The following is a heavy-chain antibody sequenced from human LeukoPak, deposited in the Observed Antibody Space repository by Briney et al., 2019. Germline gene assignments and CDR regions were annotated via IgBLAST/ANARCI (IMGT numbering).Heavy chain of an antibody. CDR1: GFTFSSYA. J-gene: IGHJ4*02. CDR2: ISGSGGST. V-gene: IGHV3-23*01. Sequence: GGSLRLSCAASGFTFSSYAMSWARQAPGKGLEWVSAISGSGGSTYYADSVKGRFTISRDNSKNTLYLQMNSLRAEDTAVYYCAKSIVDILTGYNDYWGQGTLVTVSS. D-gene: IGHD3-9*01. CDR3: AKSIVDILTGYNDY.